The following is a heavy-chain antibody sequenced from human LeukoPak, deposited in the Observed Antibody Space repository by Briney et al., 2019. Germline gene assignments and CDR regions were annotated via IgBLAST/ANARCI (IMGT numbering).Heavy chain of an antibody. CDR2: IKQDGSEI. CDR3: ARARYGSGGYFFDF. J-gene: IGHJ4*02. V-gene: IGHV3-7*04. Sequence: GESLRLSCAASGFKFNSYWMSWVRHALGKGLECVANIKQDGSEIYFVDSVKGRFTISRDNAKSSLYLQMNSLRGEETAVYYCARARYGSGGYFFDFWGQGTLVTVSS. D-gene: IGHD3-10*01. CDR1: GFKFNSYW.